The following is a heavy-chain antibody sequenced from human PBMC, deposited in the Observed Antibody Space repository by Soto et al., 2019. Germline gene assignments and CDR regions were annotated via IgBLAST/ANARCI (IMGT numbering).Heavy chain of an antibody. CDR2: ISYDGSNK. Sequence: QVQLVESGGGVVQPGRSRRLSCAASGFTFSSYGMHWVRQAPGKGLAWVAGISYDGSNKYYADSVKGRFTISRDNSKNTLYLQMNSLRAEDTAVYYCAKGGYTVTTRGGVDYFDYWGQGTLVTVSS. CDR1: GFTFSSYG. V-gene: IGHV3-30*18. J-gene: IGHJ4*02. CDR3: AKGGYTVTTRGGVDYFDY. D-gene: IGHD4-4*01.